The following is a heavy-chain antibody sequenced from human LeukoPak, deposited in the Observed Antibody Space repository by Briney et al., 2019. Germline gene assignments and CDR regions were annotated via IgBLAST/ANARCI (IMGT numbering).Heavy chain of an antibody. CDR1: GFTFDDYG. CDR3: ARISCGISCPEKY. D-gene: IGHD3-3*02. J-gene: IGHJ4*02. Sequence: RPGGSLRLSCAASGFTFDDYGMSWVRQAPGKGLEWVSGINWNGGSTGYADSVKGRFTIPRDNGKKSLYLQMNSLRAEDTALYYCARISCGISCPEKYWGQGTLVTVSS. V-gene: IGHV3-20*04. CDR2: INWNGGST.